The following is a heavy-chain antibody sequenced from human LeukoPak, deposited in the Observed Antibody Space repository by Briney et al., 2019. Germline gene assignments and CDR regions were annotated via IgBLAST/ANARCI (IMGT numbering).Heavy chain of an antibody. CDR2: LTRGSSNI. J-gene: IGHJ6*03. Sequence: GGSLRLSCEASGFPFMTYAMNWVRQSPGKGLEWVAFLTRGSSNIQYAESVKGRFTISRDNGKNSLFLQMNSLRAEDTAVYYCARVVPVHEYYNSYMDVWGKGTTVTVSS. V-gene: IGHV3-48*01. CDR3: ARVVPVHEYYNSYMDV. CDR1: GFPFMTYA. D-gene: IGHD1-1*01.